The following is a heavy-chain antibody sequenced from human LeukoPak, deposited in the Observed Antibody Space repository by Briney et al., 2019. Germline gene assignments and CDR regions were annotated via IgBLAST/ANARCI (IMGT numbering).Heavy chain of an antibody. CDR1: GFTVSSNY. CDR2: IYSGGSA. CDR3: ARHGRPYYYYYMDV. V-gene: IGHV3-53*05. J-gene: IGHJ6*03. D-gene: IGHD2-15*01. Sequence: GGSLRLSCAASGFTVSSNYMSWVRQAPGKGLEWVSIIYSGGSAYYADSVKGRFTISRDNSKNTLYLQMNSLRAEDTAVYYCARHGRPYYYYYMDVWGKGTKVTISS.